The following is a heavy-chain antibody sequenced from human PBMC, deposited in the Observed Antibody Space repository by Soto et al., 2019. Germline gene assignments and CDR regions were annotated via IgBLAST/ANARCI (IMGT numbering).Heavy chain of an antibody. CDR2: ISYDGSNK. D-gene: IGHD3-22*01. Sequence: GGSLRLSCAASGFTFSSYAMHWVRQAPGKGLEWVAVISYDGSNKYYADSVKGRFTISRDNSKNTLYLQMNSLRAEDTAVYYCARDLLSIVADLGYFDYWGQGTLVTVSS. CDR3: ARDLLSIVADLGYFDY. J-gene: IGHJ4*02. CDR1: GFTFSSYA. V-gene: IGHV3-30-3*01.